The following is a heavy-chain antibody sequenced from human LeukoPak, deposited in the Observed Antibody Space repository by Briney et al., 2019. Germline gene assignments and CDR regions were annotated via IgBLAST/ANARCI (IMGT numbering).Heavy chain of an antibody. Sequence: GGSLRLSCAASGFTFSSYAMHWVRQAPGKGLEWVAVISYDGSNKYYADSVKGRFTISRDNSKNTLYLQMNSLRAEDTAVYYCARAGYSSSWYYFDYWGQGTLVTVSS. J-gene: IGHJ4*02. CDR1: GFTFSSYA. CDR2: ISYDGSNK. CDR3: ARAGYSSSWYYFDY. D-gene: IGHD6-13*01. V-gene: IGHV3-30*04.